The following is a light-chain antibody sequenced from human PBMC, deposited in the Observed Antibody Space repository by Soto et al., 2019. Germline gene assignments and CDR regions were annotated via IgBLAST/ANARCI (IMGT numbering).Light chain of an antibody. J-gene: IGLJ3*02. Sequence: QSALTQPASVSGSPGQSITISCTGTSSDVGSYNLVSWYQQHPGKAPKLMISEDSKRPSGVSNRFSGSKSGNTASLTISGLQAEDEADYYCCSYAGSSTWVFGGGTKLTVL. CDR1: SSDVGSYNL. CDR3: CSYAGSSTWV. CDR2: EDS. V-gene: IGLV2-23*01.